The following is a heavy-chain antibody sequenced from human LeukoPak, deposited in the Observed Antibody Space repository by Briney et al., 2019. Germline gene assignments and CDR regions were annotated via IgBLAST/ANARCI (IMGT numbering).Heavy chain of an antibody. Sequence: PGGSLRLSCAASGFTFSSYAMSWVRQAPGKGLEWVSAISGSGGSTHYADSVKGRFTITRDTAKNSLHLQMNSLRAEDTALYYCARDGSSGWYSDYWGQGTLVTVSS. CDR3: ARDGSSGWYSDY. D-gene: IGHD6-19*01. V-gene: IGHV3-23*01. J-gene: IGHJ4*02. CDR1: GFTFSSYA. CDR2: ISGSGGST.